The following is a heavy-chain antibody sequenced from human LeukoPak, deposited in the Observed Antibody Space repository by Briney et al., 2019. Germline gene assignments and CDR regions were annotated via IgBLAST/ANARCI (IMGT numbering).Heavy chain of an antibody. Sequence: SETLSLTCTVSGGSISSGSYYWSWLRQPAGEGLEWIGRIYTSGSTNYNPSLKSRVTISVDTSKNQFSLKLSSVTAADTAVYYCARGVSSIAARPVDYWGQGTLVTVSS. J-gene: IGHJ4*02. CDR1: GGSISSGSYY. CDR2: IYTSGST. V-gene: IGHV4-61*02. CDR3: ARGVSSIAARPVDY. D-gene: IGHD6-6*01.